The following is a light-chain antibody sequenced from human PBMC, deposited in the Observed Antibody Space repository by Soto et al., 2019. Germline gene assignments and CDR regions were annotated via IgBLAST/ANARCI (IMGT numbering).Light chain of an antibody. CDR1: QSVSSRN. V-gene: IGKV3-20*01. Sequence: EIVLTQSPGTVSLSPGERATLSCRASQSVSSRNLAWYRQKPGQAPSLLIFGASNRATGIPDRFSGSGSGTDFTLTISRLEPEDWAVYYCLRSGDSPPAYTFGQGNKLEIK. J-gene: IGKJ2*01. CDR3: LRSGDSPPAYT. CDR2: GAS.